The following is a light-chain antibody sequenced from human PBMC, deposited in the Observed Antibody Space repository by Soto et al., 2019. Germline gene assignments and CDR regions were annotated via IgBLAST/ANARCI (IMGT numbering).Light chain of an antibody. CDR2: DVS. V-gene: IGKV1-5*01. J-gene: IGKJ1*01. Sequence: DIQMTQFPSTLSASVADRVTITCRASQNIGSWLAWYQQKPGKAPNVLIYDVSNLETGVPSRFSGSGSGTEFTLTLSSLQPDDFATYYCQQYNTYWTFGQGAKVEIK. CDR3: QQYNTYWT. CDR1: QNIGSW.